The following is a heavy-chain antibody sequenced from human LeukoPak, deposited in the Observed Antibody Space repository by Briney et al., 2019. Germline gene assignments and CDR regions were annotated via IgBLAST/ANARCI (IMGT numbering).Heavy chain of an antibody. CDR3: ARGLMDTAMGSFDY. D-gene: IGHD5-18*01. V-gene: IGHV3-48*03. CDR1: GFTFSSYE. J-gene: IGHJ4*02. CDR2: ISSSGSTI. Sequence: GGSLRLSCAAYGFTFSSYEMNWVRQAPGQGLGWVSYISSSGSTIYYADSVKGRFTISRDNAKNSLYLQMNSLRAEDTAVYYCARGLMDTAMGSFDYWGQGTLVTVSS.